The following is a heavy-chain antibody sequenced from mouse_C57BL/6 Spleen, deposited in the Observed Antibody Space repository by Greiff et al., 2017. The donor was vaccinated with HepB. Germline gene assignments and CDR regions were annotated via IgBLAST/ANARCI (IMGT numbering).Heavy chain of an antibody. CDR2: IYPGDGDT. D-gene: IGHD1-1*01. V-gene: IGHV1-82*01. Sequence: QVHVKQSGPELVKPGASVKISCKASGYAFSSSWMNWVKQRPGKGLEWIGRIYPGDGDTNYNGKFKGKATLTADKSSSTAYMQLSSLTSEDSAVYFCARYPYYGSSYDYFDYWGQGTTLTVSS. J-gene: IGHJ2*01. CDR1: GYAFSSSW. CDR3: ARYPYYGSSYDYFDY.